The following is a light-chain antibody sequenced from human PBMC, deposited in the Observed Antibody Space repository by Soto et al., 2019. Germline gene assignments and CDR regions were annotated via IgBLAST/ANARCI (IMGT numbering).Light chain of an antibody. Sequence: DLQMTQSPSSLSASVGDRVTITCRASQSINTYLNWYQQKPGKVPKLLIYGVFSLESGVPSRFSGSGSGTDFTLNISSLQTKDFAVYNCQQSYSTPPTFGQGTKVEIK. V-gene: IGKV1-39*01. CDR2: GVF. CDR3: QQSYSTPPT. J-gene: IGKJ2*01. CDR1: QSINTY.